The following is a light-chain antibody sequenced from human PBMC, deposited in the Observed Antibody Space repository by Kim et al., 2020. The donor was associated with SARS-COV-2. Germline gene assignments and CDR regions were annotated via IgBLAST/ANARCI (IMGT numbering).Light chain of an antibody. CDR3: GTWDSSLSAGV. J-gene: IGLJ2*01. Sequence: GQKVTISWSGRSSNIGNNYEYWYQQLPGTAPKLLTYDSKKRPSGIPDRFSGSKSGTSATLGITGLQTGDEADYYCGTWDSSLSAGVFGGGTQLTVL. CDR2: DSK. V-gene: IGLV1-51*01. CDR1: SSNIGNNY.